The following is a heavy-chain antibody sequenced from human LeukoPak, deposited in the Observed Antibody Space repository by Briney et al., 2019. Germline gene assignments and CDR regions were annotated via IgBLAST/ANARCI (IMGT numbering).Heavy chain of an antibody. Sequence: ASVKVSCKASGYTFTGYYMHWVRQAPGQGLEWMGWINPNSGGTNYAQKFQGRVTMTRDTSISTAYMELSRLRSDDTAVYYCARGTGSGSSSGWVGGYWGQGTLVTVSS. J-gene: IGHJ4*02. D-gene: IGHD6-6*01. CDR1: GYTFTGYY. CDR2: INPNSGGT. CDR3: ARGTGSGSSSGWVGGY. V-gene: IGHV1-2*02.